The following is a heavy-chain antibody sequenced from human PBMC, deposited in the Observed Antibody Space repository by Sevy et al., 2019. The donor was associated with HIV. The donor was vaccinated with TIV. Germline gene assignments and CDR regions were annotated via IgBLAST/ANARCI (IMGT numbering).Heavy chain of an antibody. J-gene: IGHJ4*02. CDR3: ARGSPAYCGGDCYGSLAKALTIDY. Sequence: SETLSLTCTVSGGSISSYYWSWIRQPPGKGLEWIGYIYYSGSTNYNPSLKSRVTISVDTSKNQFSLKLSSVTAADTAEYYCARGSPAYCGGDCYGSLAKALTIDYWGQGTLVTVSS. D-gene: IGHD2-21*01. CDR1: GGSISSYY. V-gene: IGHV4-59*01. CDR2: IYYSGST.